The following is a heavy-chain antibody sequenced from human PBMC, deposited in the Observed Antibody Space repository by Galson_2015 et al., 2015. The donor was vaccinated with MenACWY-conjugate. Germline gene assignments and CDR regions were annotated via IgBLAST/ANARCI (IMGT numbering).Heavy chain of an antibody. V-gene: IGHV5-51*01. Sequence: QSGAEVKKPGESLKISCRGSGYIFTHYWIAWVRQMPGKGLEWMGIIYPGDSETKYSPSFQGQVTISADKSINTAYLQWNSLKASDTAMFYCARAADPFGSGTSGGDLWGQGTLVTVSS. D-gene: IGHD3-10*01. CDR2: IYPGDSET. J-gene: IGHJ4*02. CDR3: ARAADPFGSGTSGGDL. CDR1: GYIFTHYW.